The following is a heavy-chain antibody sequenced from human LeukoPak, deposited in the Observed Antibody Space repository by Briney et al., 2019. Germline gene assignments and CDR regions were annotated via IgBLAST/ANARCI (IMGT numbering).Heavy chain of an antibody. D-gene: IGHD3-10*01. CDR2: IYYSGST. Sequence: PSETLSLTCTVSGGSTSSSSYYWGWIRQPPGKGLEWIGSIYYSGSTYYNPSLKSRVTISVDTSKNQSSLKLSSLTAADTAVYYCESKGTYYSGSGSYYYFDYWGQGTLVTVSS. CDR3: ESKGTYYSGSGSYYYFDY. J-gene: IGHJ4*02. CDR1: GGSTSSSSYY. V-gene: IGHV4-39*01.